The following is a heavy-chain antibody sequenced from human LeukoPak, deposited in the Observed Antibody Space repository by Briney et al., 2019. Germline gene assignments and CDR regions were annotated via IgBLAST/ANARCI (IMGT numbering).Heavy chain of an antibody. CDR1: GFSFSSFS. CDR3: ARVINSVAVYYFDY. V-gene: IGHV3-48*01. Sequence: GGSLRLSCAASGFSFSSFSMNWVRQAPGKGLEWISYISSSGPTIYYADSVKGRFTISRDNAKNSVYLQMNSLRVEDTAVYYCARVINSVAVYYFDYWGQGTLVTVSS. CDR2: ISSSGPTI. J-gene: IGHJ4*02. D-gene: IGHD6-19*01.